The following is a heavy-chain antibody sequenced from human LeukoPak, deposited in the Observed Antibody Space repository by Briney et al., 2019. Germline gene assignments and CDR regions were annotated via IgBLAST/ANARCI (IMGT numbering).Heavy chain of an antibody. J-gene: IGHJ4*02. CDR3: AAGWERWTLDY. Sequence: GGSLRLSCAASGFTFSSYEMTWIRQAPGKGLEWVSFVSSSGSTIYYADSVKGRFTISRDNANNSLYLRMHSLRAEDTAIYYCAAGWERWTLDYWGQGTLVTVSS. D-gene: IGHD1-26*01. V-gene: IGHV3-48*03. CDR2: VSSSGSTI. CDR1: GFTFSSYE.